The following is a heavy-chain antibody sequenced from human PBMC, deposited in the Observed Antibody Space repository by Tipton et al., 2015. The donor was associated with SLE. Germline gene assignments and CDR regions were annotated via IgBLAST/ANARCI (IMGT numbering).Heavy chain of an antibody. CDR1: GFTFSNSA. D-gene: IGHD3-22*01. CDR2: IVVAGGNT. V-gene: IGHV1-58*02. J-gene: IGHJ2*01. Sequence: QLVQSGPEVKKPGTSVRVSRKASGFTFSNSAMQWVRQARGQRLEWIGWIVVAGGNTNYAQKFQERVTITSDMSTSTAYMELSGLRSEDTAVYYCAAGHFDTSGYSWYFDLWGRGTLVTVSS. CDR3: AAGHFDTSGYSWYFDL.